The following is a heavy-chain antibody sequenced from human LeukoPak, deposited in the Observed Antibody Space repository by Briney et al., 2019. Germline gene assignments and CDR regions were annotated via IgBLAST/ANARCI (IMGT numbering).Heavy chain of an antibody. J-gene: IGHJ3*01. Sequence: GGSLRLSCEGSGFIFSGAWMSWGRQVPGRGLEWGARLISRRDGGTSDYAAPVNGRFTISRDASKTPLFLQMNSLRTEDTAVYYCTTDHYYSKTPFGLDPFGFWGQGTTVIVSS. CDR2: LISRRDGGTS. V-gene: IGHV3-15*01. CDR1: GFIFSGAW. D-gene: IGHD2-21*02. CDR3: TTDHYYSKTPFGLDPFGF.